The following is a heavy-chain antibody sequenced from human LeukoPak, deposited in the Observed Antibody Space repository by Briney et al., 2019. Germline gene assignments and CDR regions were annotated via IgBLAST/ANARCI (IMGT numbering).Heavy chain of an antibody. Sequence: AGGSLRLSCAASGFTFDDYGMSWVRQAPGKGLEWVSGFNWNGGSTGYADSVKGRFTISRDNAKNSLYLQMNSLRAEDTALYYCARGRGVVTATYYFDYWGQGTLVTVSS. V-gene: IGHV3-20*04. CDR2: FNWNGGST. CDR1: GFTFDDYG. CDR3: ARGRGVVTATYYFDY. J-gene: IGHJ4*02. D-gene: IGHD2-21*02.